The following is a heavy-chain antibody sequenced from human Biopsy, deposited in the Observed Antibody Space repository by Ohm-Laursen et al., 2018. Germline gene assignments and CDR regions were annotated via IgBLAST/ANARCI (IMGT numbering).Heavy chain of an antibody. CDR3: AEREQLLNHRQLLVQAANGYYTQARDV. CDR1: GYTFTGYY. CDR2: INPNSGAT. J-gene: IGHJ6*02. V-gene: IGHV1-2*02. D-gene: IGHD1-26*01. Sequence: ASVKVSCTASGYTFTGYYLHWVRQAPGQGLEWIGWINPNSGATNSAQKFQCRVTMTMDTSLSTAYMEVSRLRSGDTAVYYCAEREQLLNHRQLLVQAANGYYTQARDVWGPGTTVTVSS.